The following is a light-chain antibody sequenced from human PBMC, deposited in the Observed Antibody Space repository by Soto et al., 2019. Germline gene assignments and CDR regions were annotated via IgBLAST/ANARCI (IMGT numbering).Light chain of an antibody. CDR3: GTWDSSLSGGRV. CDR1: SSNIGNNY. V-gene: IGLV1-51*01. Sequence: QSVLTQPPSVSAAPGQKVTISCSGSSSNIGNNYVSWYQQLPGTAPKLLIYDNNKRPSGIPDRFSGSKSGTSATLGITGLQTGDEADYYRGTWDSSLSGGRVFGGGTKLTVL. CDR2: DNN. J-gene: IGLJ2*01.